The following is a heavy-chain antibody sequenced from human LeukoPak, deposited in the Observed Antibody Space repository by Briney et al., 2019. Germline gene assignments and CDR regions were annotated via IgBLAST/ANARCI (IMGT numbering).Heavy chain of an antibody. CDR3: ARVTRLLQFDMYAFDI. Sequence: SQTLSLTCTVSGGSINSGSYYWTWIRQPAGKGLEWIGRIYTSGSTNYNPSLKSRVTISVDTSKNQFSLKLSSVTAADTAVYYCARVTRLLQFDMYAFDIWGQGTMVTVSS. CDR2: IYTSGST. V-gene: IGHV4-61*02. CDR1: GGSINSGSYY. D-gene: IGHD5-24*01. J-gene: IGHJ3*02.